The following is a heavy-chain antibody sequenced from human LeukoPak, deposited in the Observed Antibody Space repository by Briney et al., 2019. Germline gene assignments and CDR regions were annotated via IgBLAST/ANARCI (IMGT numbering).Heavy chain of an antibody. CDR3: AREGRSTVTTGGTSYYYGMDV. CDR2: IWYDGSNK. J-gene: IGHJ6*02. D-gene: IGHD4-17*01. CDR1: GFTFSSYG. V-gene: IGHV3-33*01. Sequence: GRSLRLSCAASGFTFSSYGMHWVRQAPGKGLEWVAVIWYDGSNKYYADSVKGRFTISRDNAKNSLYLQMNSLRAEDTAVYYCAREGRSTVTTGGTSYYYGMDVWGQGTTVTVSS.